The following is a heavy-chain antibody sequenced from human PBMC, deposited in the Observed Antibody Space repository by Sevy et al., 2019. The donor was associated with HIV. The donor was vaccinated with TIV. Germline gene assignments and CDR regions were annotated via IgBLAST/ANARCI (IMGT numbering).Heavy chain of an antibody. CDR2: MNPNSGNT. CDR3: AVGRGSPVVYFDY. D-gene: IGHD1-26*01. CDR1: GYTFTSYD. J-gene: IGHJ4*02. Sequence: ASVKVSCKASGYTFTSYDINWVRQATGQGLEWMGWMNPNSGNTGYSQKFQGRVTMTRNTSISTAYMELSSLRSEDTAVYYCAVGRGSPVVYFDYWGQGTLVTVSS. V-gene: IGHV1-8*01.